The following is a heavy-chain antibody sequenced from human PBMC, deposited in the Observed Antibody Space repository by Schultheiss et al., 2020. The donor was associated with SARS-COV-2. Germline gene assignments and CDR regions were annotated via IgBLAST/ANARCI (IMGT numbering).Heavy chain of an antibody. D-gene: IGHD3/OR15-3a*01. CDR3: ARDYMIYSNYYYAMDV. J-gene: IGHJ6*02. V-gene: IGHV4-38-2*02. CDR1: GGSISSYYY. Sequence: SETLSLTCTVSGGSISSYYYWGWIRQPPGKGLEWIGSIYHGGSTYYNPSLKSRATLSVDTSKNQFSLKLSSVTAADTAVYYCARDYMIYSNYYYAMDVWGQGTTVTVSS. CDR2: IYHGGST.